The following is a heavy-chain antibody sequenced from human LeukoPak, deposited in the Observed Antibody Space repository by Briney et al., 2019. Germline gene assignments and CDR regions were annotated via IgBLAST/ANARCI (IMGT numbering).Heavy chain of an antibody. J-gene: IGHJ4*02. Sequence: ASVKVSCKASGYSFTSYSMHWVRQAPRQGLEWRGIINPSGGSTNYAQKFQGRVTMTGDTSTSTVYMELSSLRSEDTAVYYCARDPHDSSGYFNDYWGQGTLVTVSS. V-gene: IGHV1-46*01. CDR3: ARDPHDSSGYFNDY. CDR2: INPSGGST. D-gene: IGHD3-22*01. CDR1: GYSFTSYS.